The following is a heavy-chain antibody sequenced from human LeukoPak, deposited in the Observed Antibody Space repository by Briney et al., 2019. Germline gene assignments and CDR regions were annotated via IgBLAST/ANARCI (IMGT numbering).Heavy chain of an antibody. V-gene: IGHV3-7*04. D-gene: IGHD3-9*01. J-gene: IGHJ4*02. CDR2: IKQDGSEK. CDR1: GFTFSSYW. Sequence: GGSLRLSCAASGFTFSSYWMSWVRQAPGKGLEWVANIKQDGSEKYYVDSVKGRFTISRDNAENSLYLQMNSLRAEDTAVYYCARAYDILPYNYLDYWGQGTLVTVSS. CDR3: ARAYDILPYNYLDY.